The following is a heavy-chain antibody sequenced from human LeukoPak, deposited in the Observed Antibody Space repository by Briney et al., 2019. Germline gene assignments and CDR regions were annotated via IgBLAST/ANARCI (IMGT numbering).Heavy chain of an antibody. CDR3: ARENWSSGWFPHINYGGWFDP. D-gene: IGHD6-19*01. CDR2: INPNSGGT. V-gene: IGHV1-2*02. J-gene: IGHJ5*02. Sequence: ASVKVSCKASGYTFTGYYMHWVRQAPGQGLEWMGWINPNSGGTNYAQKFQGRVTMTRDTSISTAYMELSRLRSDDTAVYYCARENWSSGWFPHINYGGWFDPWGQGTLVTVSS. CDR1: GYTFTGYY.